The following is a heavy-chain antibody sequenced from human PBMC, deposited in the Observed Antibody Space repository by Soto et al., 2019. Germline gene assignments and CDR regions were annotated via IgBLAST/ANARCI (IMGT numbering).Heavy chain of an antibody. D-gene: IGHD4-17*01. CDR1: GGSISSGDYY. CDR2: IYYSGST. J-gene: IGHJ4*02. Sequence: QVQLQESGPGLVKPSQTLSLTCTVSGGSISSGDYYWSWIRQPPGKGLEWIGSIYYSGSTYYNPSLKSVVTISVDTSKNHFSLKLSSVTAADTAVYYCARDSDYGDYPFDYWGQGTLVTVSS. V-gene: IGHV4-30-4*01. CDR3: ARDSDYGDYPFDY.